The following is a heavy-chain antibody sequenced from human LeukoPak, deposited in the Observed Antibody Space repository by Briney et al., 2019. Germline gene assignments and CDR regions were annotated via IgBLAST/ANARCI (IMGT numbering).Heavy chain of an antibody. CDR3: ARVSRRGSYRSPRGPYYFDY. J-gene: IGHJ4*02. CDR1: GGSISSSSYY. D-gene: IGHD3-16*02. Sequence: PSETLSLTCTVSGGSISSSSYYWGWIRQPPGKGLEWIGSIYYSGSTYYNPSLKSRVTISVDTSKNQFSLKLSSVTAADTAVYYCARVSRRGSYRSPRGPYYFDYWGQGTLVTVSS. V-gene: IGHV4-39*01. CDR2: IYYSGST.